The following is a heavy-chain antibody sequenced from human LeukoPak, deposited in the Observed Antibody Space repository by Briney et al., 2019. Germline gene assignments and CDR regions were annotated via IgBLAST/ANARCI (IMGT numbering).Heavy chain of an antibody. Sequence: GGSLRLSCAASGFTFSSYGMHWVRQAPGKGLEWVAFIRYDGSNKYYADSVKGRFTISRDNSKNTLYLQMNSLRAEDTAVYYCVISMVRGVSLDAFDIWGQGTMVTVSS. V-gene: IGHV3-30*02. J-gene: IGHJ3*02. D-gene: IGHD3-10*01. CDR1: GFTFSSYG. CDR3: VISMVRGVSLDAFDI. CDR2: IRYDGSNK.